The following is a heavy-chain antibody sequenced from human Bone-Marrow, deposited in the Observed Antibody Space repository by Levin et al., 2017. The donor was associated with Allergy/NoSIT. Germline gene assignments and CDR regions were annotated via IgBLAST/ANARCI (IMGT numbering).Heavy chain of an antibody. V-gene: IGHV4-31*03. Sequence: SETLSLTCTVSGGTIISGGHYWSWIRQFPGKGLEWIGYIYYIGNTYYNPSLKSRLTISVDTSKNQFSLKLTSVTAADTAVYYCARDGNGDYGGDDAFDIWGRGTVVTVSS. CDR3: ARDGNGDYGGDDAFDI. CDR1: GGTIISGGHY. J-gene: IGHJ3*02. D-gene: IGHD4-17*01. CDR2: IYYIGNT.